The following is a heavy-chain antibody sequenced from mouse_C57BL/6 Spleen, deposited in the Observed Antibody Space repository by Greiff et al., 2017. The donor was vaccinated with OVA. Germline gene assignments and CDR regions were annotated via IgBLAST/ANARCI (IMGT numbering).Heavy chain of an antibody. CDR3: ARNLLYGSYYAMDY. D-gene: IGHD2-12*01. CDR1: GYTFTSYW. V-gene: IGHV1-52*01. CDR2: IDPSDSET. J-gene: IGHJ4*01. Sequence: VQLQQPGAELVRPGSSVKLSCKASGYTFTSYWMLWVKQRPIQGLEWIGNIDPSDSETHYNQKFKDKATLTVDKSSSTAYMQLSSLTSEDSAVYYCARNLLYGSYYAMDYWGQGTSVTVSS.